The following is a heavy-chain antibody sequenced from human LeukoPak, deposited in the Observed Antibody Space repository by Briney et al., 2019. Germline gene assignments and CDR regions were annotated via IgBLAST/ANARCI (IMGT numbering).Heavy chain of an antibody. V-gene: IGHV3-33*01. CDR2: IWYDGSQK. Sequence: GGSLRLSCAASGFTFSNNGMNWVRQAPGKGLEWVAVIWYDGSQKYYADSVKGRFTISRDNSKNTVDLQMNSLRAEDTAVYYCARVSGDNSGWYYNDYWGQGTLVTVSS. CDR1: GFTFSNNG. D-gene: IGHD6-13*01. J-gene: IGHJ4*02. CDR3: ARVSGDNSGWYYNDY.